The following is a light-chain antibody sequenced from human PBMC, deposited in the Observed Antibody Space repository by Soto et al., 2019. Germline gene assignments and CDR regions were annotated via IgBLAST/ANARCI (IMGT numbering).Light chain of an antibody. J-gene: IGKJ1*01. CDR3: MQALQTPPWT. Sequence: EIVMTQSPLSLPVTPGEPASISCRSSQSLLHTNGYNYLDWYLKKPGQSPQLLIYLGSNRASGVPDRFTGRGSGTDFTLKISRVEAEDVGVYYCMQALQTPPWTFGQGTKVEIK. CDR2: LGS. V-gene: IGKV2-28*01. CDR1: QSLLHTNGYNY.